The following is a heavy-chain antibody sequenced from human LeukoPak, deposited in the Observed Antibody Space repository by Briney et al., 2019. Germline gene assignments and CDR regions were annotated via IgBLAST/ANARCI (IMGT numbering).Heavy chain of an antibody. J-gene: IGHJ4*02. Sequence: LRLSCAASGFTFNNYEMNWVRQSPGKGLEWIGEINHSGAIDYNTSLKRRVTISVDTSKNQFSLNLNSVTAADTAVYYCTRGGYGPGSHYRFWGQGTLVTVSS. CDR3: TRGGYGPGSHYRF. CDR2: INHSGAI. V-gene: IGHV4-34*01. D-gene: IGHD3-10*01. CDR1: GFTFNNYE.